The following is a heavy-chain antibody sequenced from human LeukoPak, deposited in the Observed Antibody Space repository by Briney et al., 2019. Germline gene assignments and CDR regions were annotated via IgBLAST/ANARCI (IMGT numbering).Heavy chain of an antibody. CDR3: AKAAVGVAAINY. J-gene: IGHJ4*02. CDR1: GFTFSSYG. V-gene: IGHV3-30*02. CDR2: IRYDATNK. Sequence: PGGSLRLSCAASGFTFSSYGMYWVRQAPGKGLEWVAYIRYDATNKFYVDSVKGRFTISRDNSKNTLYLQMNTLKAEDSALYYCAKAAVGVAAINYWGQGTLVTVSS. D-gene: IGHD2-15*01.